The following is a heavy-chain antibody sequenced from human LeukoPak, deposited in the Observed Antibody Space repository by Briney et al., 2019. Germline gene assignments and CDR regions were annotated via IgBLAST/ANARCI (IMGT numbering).Heavy chain of an antibody. V-gene: IGHV3-23*01. J-gene: IGHJ1*01. CDR3: AKVSYYDSSGYYPTEYFQH. D-gene: IGHD3-22*01. CDR2: ISGSGGST. Sequence: GGSLRLSCAASGFTFSSYAMGWVRQAPGKGLEWVSAISGSGGSTYYADSVKGRFTISRDNSKNTLYLQMNSLRAEDTAVYYCAKVSYYDSSGYYPTEYFQHWGQGTLVTVSS. CDR1: GFTFSSYA.